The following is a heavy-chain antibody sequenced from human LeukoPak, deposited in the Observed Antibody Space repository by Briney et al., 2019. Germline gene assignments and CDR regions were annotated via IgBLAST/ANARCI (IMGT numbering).Heavy chain of an antibody. V-gene: IGHV3-23*01. CDR2: ISGSGGST. Sequence: PGGSLRLSCAAPGFTFSSYAMSWVRQAPGKGLEWVSAISGSGGSTYYADSVKGRFTISRDNSKNTLYLQMNSLRAEDTAVYYCAKGGGDYSKGIDYWSQGTLVTVSS. D-gene: IGHD4-11*01. CDR3: AKGGGDYSKGIDY. CDR1: GFTFSSYA. J-gene: IGHJ4*02.